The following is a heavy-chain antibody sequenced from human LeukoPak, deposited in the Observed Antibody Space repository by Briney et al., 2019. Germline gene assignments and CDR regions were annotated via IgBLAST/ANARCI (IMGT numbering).Heavy chain of an antibody. J-gene: IGHJ5*02. D-gene: IGHD6-19*01. Sequence: KPSETLSLTCTVSGGSISSSSFYWGWIRQPPGKGPEWIGTIFYSGSTYYNPSLRSRVTMSVDTSKNQFSLRLSSVTAADTAVYYCARQGYISGQGFRNNWFDPWGQGSLVTVSS. CDR2: IFYSGST. CDR1: GGSISSSSFY. V-gene: IGHV4-39*01. CDR3: ARQGYISGQGFRNNWFDP.